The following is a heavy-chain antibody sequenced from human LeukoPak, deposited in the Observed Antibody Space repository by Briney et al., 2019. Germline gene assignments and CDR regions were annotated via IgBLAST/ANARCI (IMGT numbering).Heavy chain of an antibody. CDR1: GGSFSGYY. CDR3: ARLKGIAAPRSAFDI. D-gene: IGHD6-13*01. Sequence: SETLSLTCAVYGGSFSGYYWSWIRQPPGKGLEWIGEINHSGSTNYNPSLKSRVTISVDTSKNQFSLKLSSVTAADTAVYYCARLKGIAAPRSAFDIWGQGTMVTVSS. CDR2: INHSGST. V-gene: IGHV4-34*01. J-gene: IGHJ3*02.